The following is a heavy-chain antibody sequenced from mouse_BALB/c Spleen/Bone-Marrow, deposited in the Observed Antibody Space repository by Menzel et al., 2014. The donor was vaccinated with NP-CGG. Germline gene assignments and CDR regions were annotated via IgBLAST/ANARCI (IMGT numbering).Heavy chain of an antibody. CDR2: LNPGSGGT. V-gene: IGHV1-54*01. J-gene: IGHJ2*01. D-gene: IGHD2-1*01. Sequence: VKLQESGAELVRPGTSVKVSCKASGYAFTNYLIEWVKRRPGQGLEWIGVLNPGSGGTNYNEKFKGKATLTADKSSSTAYMQLSGLTSDDSAVYFCARRIYYAMGYWGQGTTLTVSS. CDR1: GYAFTNYL. CDR3: ARRIYYAMGY.